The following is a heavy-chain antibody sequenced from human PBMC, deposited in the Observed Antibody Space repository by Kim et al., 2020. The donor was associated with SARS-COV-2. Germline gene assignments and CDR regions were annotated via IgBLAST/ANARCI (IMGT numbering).Heavy chain of an antibody. CDR1: GFTFSSYA. CDR3: AKDGQWLVQGVDY. CDR2: IWYDGSNK. V-gene: IGHV3-33*06. D-gene: IGHD6-19*01. J-gene: IGHJ4*02. Sequence: GGSLRLSCAASGFTFSSYAMHWVRQAPGKGLEWVAVIWYDGSNKYYADSVKGRFTISRDNSKNTLYLQMNSLRAEDTAVYYCAKDGQWLVQGVDYWGQGTLVTVSS.